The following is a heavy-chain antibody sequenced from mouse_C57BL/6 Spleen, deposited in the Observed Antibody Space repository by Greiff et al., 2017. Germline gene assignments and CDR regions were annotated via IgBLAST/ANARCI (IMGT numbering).Heavy chain of an antibody. J-gene: IGHJ3*01. CDR2: IYPRDGST. CDR1: GYTFTSYD. Sequence: VQLQQSGPELVKPGASVKLSCKASGYTFTSYDIHWVKQRPGQGLEWIGWIYPRDGSTNYNEKFKGKATLTVDTSSSTAYMELHSLTSEDSAVYVCARGSYYGGSPFAYWGQGTLVTVSA. D-gene: IGHD1-1*01. V-gene: IGHV1-85*01. CDR3: ARGSYYGGSPFAY.